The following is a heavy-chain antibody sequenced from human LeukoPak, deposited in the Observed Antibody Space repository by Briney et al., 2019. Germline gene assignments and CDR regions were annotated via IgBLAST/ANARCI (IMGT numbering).Heavy chain of an antibody. CDR3: ARGVVVPAAIPVGYYYYYMDV. CDR2: IYYSGST. V-gene: IGHV4-31*03. D-gene: IGHD2-2*02. CDR1: GGPISSGGYY. Sequence: SETLSLTCTVPGGPISSGGYYWSWIRQHPGKGLEWLGYIYYSGSTYYNPSLKSRVTISVDTSKNQFSLKLSSVTAADTAVYYCARGVVVPAAIPVGYYYYYMDVWGKGTTVTVSS. J-gene: IGHJ6*03.